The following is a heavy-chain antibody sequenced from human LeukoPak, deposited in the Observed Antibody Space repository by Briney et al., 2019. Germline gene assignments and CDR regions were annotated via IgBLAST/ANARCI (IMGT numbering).Heavy chain of an antibody. CDR2: IYYSGST. CDR3: ARVQRGYFDY. J-gene: IGHJ4*02. D-gene: IGHD6-25*01. Sequence: KPSETLSLTCTVSGGSISSSSYYWGWIRQPPGKGLEWIGSIYYSGSTNYNPSLKSRVTMSVDTSKNQFSLKLSSVTAADTAVYYCARVQRGYFDYWGQGTLVTVSS. CDR1: GGSISSSSYY. V-gene: IGHV4-39*07.